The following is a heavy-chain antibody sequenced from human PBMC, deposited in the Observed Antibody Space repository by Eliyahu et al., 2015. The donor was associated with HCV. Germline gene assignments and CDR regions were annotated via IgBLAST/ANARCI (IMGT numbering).Heavy chain of an antibody. CDR3: ASGGGGIAVAGTGGWFDP. J-gene: IGHJ5*02. D-gene: IGHD6-19*01. CDR1: GXSITTYY. V-gene: IGHV4-59*01. Sequence: QVQLQESXPGLVKPSETLSLTCTVSGXSITTYYWXWXRXPPGKGLGWIGYIHXSGSTPYTPSXKSRISISVDTSKNQFSLNLNSVTAADTAVYYCASGGGGIAVAGTGGWFDPWGQGTLVTVSS. CDR2: IHXSGST.